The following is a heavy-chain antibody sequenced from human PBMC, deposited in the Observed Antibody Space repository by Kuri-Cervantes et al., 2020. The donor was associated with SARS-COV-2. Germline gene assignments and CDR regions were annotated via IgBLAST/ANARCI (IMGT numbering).Heavy chain of an antibody. D-gene: IGHD6-19*01. V-gene: IGHV1-69*13. Sequence: SVKVSCKASGGTFSSYAISWVRQAPGQGLEWMGGIIPIFGTANYAQKFQGRVTITADESTSTAYMDLRSLRADDTAVYYCARGVSVAGGAGMDVWGRGTTVTVSS. CDR2: IIPIFGTA. J-gene: IGHJ6*02. CDR3: ARGVSVAGGAGMDV. CDR1: GGTFSSYA.